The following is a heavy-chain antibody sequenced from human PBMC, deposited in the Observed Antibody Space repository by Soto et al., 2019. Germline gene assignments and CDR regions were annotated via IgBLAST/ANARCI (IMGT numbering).Heavy chain of an antibody. V-gene: IGHV4-59*11. J-gene: IGHJ6*02. CDR2: IYYRGST. CDR1: GGSISSHY. CDR3: ARDGREASGMDV. Sequence: QVQLQESGPGLVRPSETLSLTCTVSGGSISSHYWSWVRQAPGQGLEWIGHIYYRGSTKYNPSLKSRGTISVDTSKNQFSLKLNFVSTADTAVYYCARDGREASGMDVWGQGTNVTVSS. D-gene: IGHD1-26*01.